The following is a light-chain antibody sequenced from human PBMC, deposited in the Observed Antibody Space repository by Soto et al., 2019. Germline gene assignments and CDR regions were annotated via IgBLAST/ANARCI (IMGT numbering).Light chain of an antibody. CDR2: AVF. V-gene: IGKV1-9*01. CDR3: QKVDTYPLT. Sequence: DIQMTHSQSSLSSSVGDRVTITCRASQDISNFLAWFQQKPGRAPKLLIYAVFTLQSGVPSRFSGSGSGAEFTLTISSLQPEDFATYYCQKVDTYPLTFGGGTKVDIK. J-gene: IGKJ4*01. CDR1: QDISNF.